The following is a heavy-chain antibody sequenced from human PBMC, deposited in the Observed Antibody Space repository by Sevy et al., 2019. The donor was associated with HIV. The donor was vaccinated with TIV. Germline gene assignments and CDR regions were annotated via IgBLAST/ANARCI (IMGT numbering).Heavy chain of an antibody. CDR3: WSLPNNYYGWGGFSGNDAFYF. V-gene: IGHV3-33*01. Sequence: GGSLRLSCAASGFTFSSYGMHWVRQAPGKGLEWVAVIWNDRSNKHYADSVKGRFTISRDNSKNTLYLQMDSLRAEDNAVCYCWSLPNNYYGWGGFSGNDAFYFWGQGTMGT. D-gene: IGHD3-10*01. CDR2: IWNDRSNK. CDR1: GFTFSSYG. J-gene: IGHJ3*01.